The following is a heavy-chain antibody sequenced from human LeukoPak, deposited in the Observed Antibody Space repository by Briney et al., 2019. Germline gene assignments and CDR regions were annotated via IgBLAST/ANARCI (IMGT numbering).Heavy chain of an antibody. V-gene: IGHV4-4*07. CDR2: IYTSGST. Sequence: SETLSLTCTVSGGSISSYYWSWIRQPAGKGLEWIGRIYTSGSTNYNPSLKSRVTISVDTSKNQFSLKLSSVTAADTAVYYCARGIPTVGAYDYWGQGTLVTVSS. J-gene: IGHJ4*02. D-gene: IGHD1-26*01. CDR3: ARGIPTVGAYDY. CDR1: GGSISSYY.